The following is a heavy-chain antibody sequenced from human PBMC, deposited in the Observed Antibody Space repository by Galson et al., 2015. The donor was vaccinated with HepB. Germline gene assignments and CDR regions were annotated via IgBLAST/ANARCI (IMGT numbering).Heavy chain of an antibody. CDR2: IYHSGST. J-gene: IGHJ4*02. Sequence: ETLSLTCAVSGGSISSSNWWSWVRQPPGKGLEWIGEIYHSGSTNYNPSLKSRVTILVDKSKNQFSLRLSSVNAADTAVYYCARVVSRGWDFDYWSQGTLVTVSS. V-gene: IGHV4-4*02. D-gene: IGHD6-19*01. CDR3: ARVVSRGWDFDY. CDR1: GGSISSSNW.